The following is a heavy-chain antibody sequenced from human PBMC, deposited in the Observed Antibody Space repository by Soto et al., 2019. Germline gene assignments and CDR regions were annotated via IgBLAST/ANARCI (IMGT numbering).Heavy chain of an antibody. V-gene: IGHV3-74*01. CDR3: VRGCSTSSCHPLDY. Sequence: EVKLVESGGGLVRPGGSLRLSCAASGFTFSTYWMHWVRQVPGKGLEWVSRRKGDESSTGHADFVKGRVTISRDNAKNILYLRLNNLSAEDSPLYYCVRGCSTSSCHPLDYWGQGTLVTVSS. CDR2: RKGDESST. CDR1: GFTFSTYW. D-gene: IGHD2-2*01. J-gene: IGHJ4*02.